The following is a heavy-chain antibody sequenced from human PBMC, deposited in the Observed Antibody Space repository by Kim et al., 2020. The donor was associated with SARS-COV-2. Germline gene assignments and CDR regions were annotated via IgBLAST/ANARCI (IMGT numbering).Heavy chain of an antibody. CDR1: GFTFSSYA. Sequence: GGSLRLSCAASGFTFSSYAMSWVRQAPGKGLEWVSAISGSGGSTYYADSVKGRFTISRDNSKNTLFLQMNSLRAEDTALYYCAKDVSSGWYSFEDSWGQGTLVSVSS. V-gene: IGHV3-23*01. J-gene: IGHJ4*02. D-gene: IGHD6-19*01. CDR3: AKDVSSGWYSFEDS. CDR2: ISGSGGST.